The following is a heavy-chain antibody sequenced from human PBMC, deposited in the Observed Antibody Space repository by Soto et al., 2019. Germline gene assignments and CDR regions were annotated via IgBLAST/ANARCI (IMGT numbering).Heavy chain of an antibody. D-gene: IGHD2-8*02. CDR2: ISAYNGNT. V-gene: IGHV1-18*01. Sequence: KDSGEGITSYGSRWLRHAPGQGLEWMGWISAYNGNTNYAQKLQGRVTMTTDTSTSTAYMELRSLRSDDTAVYYCARDGGVQARFDPWGQGTLVTVSS. CDR1: GEGITSYG. CDR3: ARDGGVQARFDP. J-gene: IGHJ5*02.